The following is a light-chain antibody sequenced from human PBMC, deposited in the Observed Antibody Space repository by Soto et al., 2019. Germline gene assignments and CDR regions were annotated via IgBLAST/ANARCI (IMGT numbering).Light chain of an antibody. CDR3: QHYNDWPRVT. Sequence: EIVLTQSPGTLSLSPGERASLSCRASQSVSSYLAWYQQKPGQAPRLLIYDASNRATGIPARFSGSGSGTDFTLTISSLQSEDSAVYFCQHYNDWPRVTFGQGTRLEIK. V-gene: IGKV3-11*01. J-gene: IGKJ5*01. CDR2: DAS. CDR1: QSVSSY.